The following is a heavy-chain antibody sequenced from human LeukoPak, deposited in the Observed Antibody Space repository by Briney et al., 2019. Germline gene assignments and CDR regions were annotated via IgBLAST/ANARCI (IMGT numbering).Heavy chain of an antibody. CDR2: TRSKANSYAT. D-gene: IGHD3-10*01. Sequence: GGSLKLSCAASGFTFSGSAMHWVRQASGKGLEWVGRTRSKANSYATAYAASVKGRFTISRDDSKNTAYLQMNSLKTEDTAVYYCTYYYYGSGSYLFWGQGTLVTVSS. CDR1: GFTFSGSA. V-gene: IGHV3-73*01. J-gene: IGHJ4*02. CDR3: TYYYYGSGSYLF.